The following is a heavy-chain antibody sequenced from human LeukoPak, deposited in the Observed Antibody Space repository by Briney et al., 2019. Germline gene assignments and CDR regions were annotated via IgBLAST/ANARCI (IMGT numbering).Heavy chain of an antibody. CDR1: GGSISSGGHY. V-gene: IGHV4-31*03. J-gene: IGHJ6*02. CDR2: INYSGST. D-gene: IGHD3-3*01. Sequence: SETLSLTCTVSGGSISSGGHYWSWIRQHPGKGLEWIGYINYSGSTYCNPSLKSRVTISVDTSQNQFSLKLSSVTAADTAVYYCARDEAVFGAGYYYGMDVWGQGTTVTVSS. CDR3: ARDEAVFGAGYYYGMDV.